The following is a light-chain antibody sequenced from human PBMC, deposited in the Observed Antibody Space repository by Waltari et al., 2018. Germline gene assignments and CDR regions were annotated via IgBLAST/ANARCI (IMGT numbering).Light chain of an antibody. CDR3: QHHVRLPGT. CDR2: GAY. CDR1: QSVNTS. V-gene: IGKV3-20*01. J-gene: IGKJ1*01. Sequence: LVLTQSPGTLPLSPGERATLSPRASQSVNTSLAWYHQKPGQAPRLLIYGAYTRAAGIPDRFSGSWFGTEFSLTISRLESEDFAVYYCQHHVRLPGTFGHGTKVEIK.